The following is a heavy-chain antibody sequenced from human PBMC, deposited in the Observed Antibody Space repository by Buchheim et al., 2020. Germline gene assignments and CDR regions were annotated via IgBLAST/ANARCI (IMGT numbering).Heavy chain of an antibody. V-gene: IGHV3-30*02. Sequence: QVQLVESGGGVVQPGRSLRLSCAASGFSFSTNGMHWVRQAPGKGLEWVAFIRYDGSNKYSADSVKGRFTISRDNPKNTVYLQVNSLRAEDTAVYYCAKQGGSFEFDPWGQGIL. CDR2: IRYDGSNK. J-gene: IGHJ5*02. CDR3: AKQGGSFEFDP. D-gene: IGHD3-16*01. CDR1: GFSFSTNG.